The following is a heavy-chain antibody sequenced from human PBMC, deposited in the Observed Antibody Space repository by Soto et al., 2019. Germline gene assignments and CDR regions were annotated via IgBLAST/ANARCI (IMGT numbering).Heavy chain of an antibody. CDR3: AKEVLAARPYYFDH. D-gene: IGHD6-6*01. Sequence: PGGSLRLSCAASGFTFNNYAVSWARQTPGKGLEWVATISASGAYTFYADSVKGRFTISRDNSQNTLFLHMRSLRAGDTATYYCAKEVLAARPYYFDHWGQGTLVTVYS. CDR1: GFTFNNYA. J-gene: IGHJ4*02. V-gene: IGHV3-23*01. CDR2: ISASGAYT.